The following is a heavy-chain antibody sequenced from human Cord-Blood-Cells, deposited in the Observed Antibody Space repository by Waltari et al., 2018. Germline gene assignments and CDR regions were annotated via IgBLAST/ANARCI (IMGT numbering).Heavy chain of an antibody. V-gene: IGHV3-48*03. CDR3: AREGLGHYFDY. J-gene: IGHJ4*02. CDR2: ISSSGSTI. D-gene: IGHD6-19*01. CDR1: GFTFRSYA. Sequence: EVQLVESGGGLVKPGGYLRLSCAASGFTFRSYAMTWVRQAPGKGLEWVSYISSSGSTIYYADSVKGRFTISRDNAKNSLYLQMNSLRAEDTAVYYCAREGLGHYFDYWGQGTLVTVSS.